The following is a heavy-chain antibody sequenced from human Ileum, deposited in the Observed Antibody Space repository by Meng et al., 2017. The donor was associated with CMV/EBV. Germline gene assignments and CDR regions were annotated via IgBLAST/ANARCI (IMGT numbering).Heavy chain of an antibody. CDR3: TRGPSSGAFDY. CDR1: GYTFSDYY. J-gene: IGHJ4*02. Sequence: VHPVQSGDEVKSPGASVKFSCKASGYTFSDYYMHWVRQAPGQGFEWMGWINPYNGATDSAQKFQGRVTMTRDTSIDTAFMELTWLKFDDTAVYYCTRGPSSGAFDYWGQGTLVTVSS. D-gene: IGHD6-25*01. V-gene: IGHV1-2*02. CDR2: INPYNGAT.